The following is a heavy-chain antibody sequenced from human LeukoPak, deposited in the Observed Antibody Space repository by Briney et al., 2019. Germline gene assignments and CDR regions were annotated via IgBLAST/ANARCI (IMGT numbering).Heavy chain of an antibody. CDR1: GGTFSSYA. V-gene: IGHV1-69*05. Sequence: SVKVSCKASGGTFSSYAISWVRQAPGQGLEWMGRIIPIFGTANYAQKFQGRVTITTDESTSTAYMELSSLRSDDTAVYYCARDNSQSAARHNDYWGQGTLVTVSS. D-gene: IGHD2-15*01. CDR3: ARDNSQSAARHNDY. J-gene: IGHJ4*02. CDR2: IIPIFGTA.